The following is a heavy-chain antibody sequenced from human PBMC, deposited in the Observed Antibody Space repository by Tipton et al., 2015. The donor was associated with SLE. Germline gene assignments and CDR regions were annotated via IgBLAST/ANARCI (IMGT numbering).Heavy chain of an antibody. D-gene: IGHD5-12*01. CDR1: GGSISDFF. CDR2: IDYSGGT. V-gene: IGHV4-31*03. Sequence: TLSLTCSVSGGSISDFFWSWIRQHPGKGLEWIGYIDYSGGTYSNPSLKTRLSISVDTSKNQFSLELSSVTAADTAVYYCARDGPVGYDNNMDVWGKGTTVTVSS. J-gene: IGHJ6*04. CDR3: ARDGPVGYDNNMDV.